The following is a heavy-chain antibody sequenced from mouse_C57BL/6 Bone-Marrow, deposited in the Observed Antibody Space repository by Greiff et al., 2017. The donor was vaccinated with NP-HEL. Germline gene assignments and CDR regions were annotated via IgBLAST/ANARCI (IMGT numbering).Heavy chain of an antibody. CDR2: INPNNGGT. Sequence: VQLQQSGPELVKPGASVKMSCKASGYTFTDYNMHWVKQSHGKSLEWIGYINPNNGGTSYNQKFKGKATLTVNKSSSTAYMELRSLTSEDSAVYYCARPFYYIWYFDVWGTGTTVTVSS. V-gene: IGHV1-22*01. D-gene: IGHD2-1*01. CDR1: GYTFTDYN. CDR3: ARPFYYIWYFDV. J-gene: IGHJ1*03.